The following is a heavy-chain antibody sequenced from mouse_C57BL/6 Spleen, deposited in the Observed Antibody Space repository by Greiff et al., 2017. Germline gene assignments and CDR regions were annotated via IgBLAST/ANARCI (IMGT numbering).Heavy chain of an antibody. CDR1: GYTFTGYW. Sequence: VQLQQSGAELMKPGASVKLSCKASGYTFTGYWIDWVKQRPGHGLEWIGEILPGSGSTNYTEKFKGKATFTADTSSNTAYMQLSSLTTEDSAIYYCARKSGTFAYWGQGTLVTVSA. CDR3: ARKSGTFAY. CDR2: ILPGSGST. V-gene: IGHV1-9*01. D-gene: IGHD4-1*01. J-gene: IGHJ3*01.